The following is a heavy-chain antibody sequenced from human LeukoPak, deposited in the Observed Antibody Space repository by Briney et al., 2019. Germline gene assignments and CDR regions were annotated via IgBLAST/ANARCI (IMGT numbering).Heavy chain of an antibody. CDR3: AREDPQTTVPEGLDV. J-gene: IGHJ6*02. CDR2: IYYSGTT. D-gene: IGHD4-17*01. CDR1: GGSIGSYY. V-gene: IGHV4-59*01. Sequence: SETLSLTCAVSGGSIGSYYWSWLRQPPGRGLEWIGYIYYSGTTNYNPSLKSRLTISVDKSKNQFSLKITSVTAADTAIYYCAREDPQTTVPEGLDVWGQGTTVTVSS.